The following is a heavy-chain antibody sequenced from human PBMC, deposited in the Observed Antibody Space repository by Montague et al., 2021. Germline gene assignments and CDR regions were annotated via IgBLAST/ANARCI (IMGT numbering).Heavy chain of an antibody. V-gene: IGHV3-23*03. J-gene: IGHJ4*02. D-gene: IGHD6-19*01. CDR2: IHRRGSPT. Sequence: SLRLSCAASGFTFSRFAMSWVRQAPGKGLEWVSIIHRRGSPTYYGDSVKGRFTISRDDSKNMLYLQLNSPRAEDTAVYYCAKDRGDSSGWPIFDYWGQGTLVTVSS. CDR3: AKDRGDSSGWPIFDY. CDR1: GFTFSRFA.